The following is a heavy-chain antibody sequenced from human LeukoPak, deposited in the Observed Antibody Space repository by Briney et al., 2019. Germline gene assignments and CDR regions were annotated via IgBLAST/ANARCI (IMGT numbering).Heavy chain of an antibody. CDR1: GFTFSSYG. CDR2: ISYDGSKK. J-gene: IGHJ4*02. V-gene: IGHV3-30*03. CDR3: ARPTPSFSSGWYNPYFDY. Sequence: GRSLRLSCAASGFTFSSYGMHWVRQAPGKGLEWVAVISYDGSKKYYADSVKGRFTISRDNSKNTLYLQMNSLRAEDTAVYYCARPTPSFSSGWYNPYFDYWGQGTLVTVSS. D-gene: IGHD6-19*01.